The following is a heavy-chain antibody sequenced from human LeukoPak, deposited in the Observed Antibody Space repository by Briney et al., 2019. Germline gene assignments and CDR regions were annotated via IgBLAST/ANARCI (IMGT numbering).Heavy chain of an antibody. CDR1: GYTFTTYY. Sequence: ASVKVSCKASGYTFTTYYMHWVRQAPGQGLEWMGWINPNSGGTKYAQKFQGRVTITADESTSTAYMELSSLRSEDTAVYYCARESTSGAFDIWGQGTMVTVSS. J-gene: IGHJ3*02. CDR3: ARESTSGAFDI. CDR2: INPNSGGT. V-gene: IGHV1-2*02. D-gene: IGHD5/OR15-5a*01.